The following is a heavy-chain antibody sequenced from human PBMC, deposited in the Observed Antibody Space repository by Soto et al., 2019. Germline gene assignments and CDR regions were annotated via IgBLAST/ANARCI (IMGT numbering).Heavy chain of an antibody. CDR2: IDPSDSYT. V-gene: IGHV5-10-1*01. Sequence: GESLKISCNGSGYSFTSYWISWVRQMPGKGLEWMGRIDPSDSYTNYSPSFQGHVTISADKSISTAYLQWSSLKASDTAMYYCANLGGYCSSTSCYTDYWGQGTPVTVSS. CDR1: GYSFTSYW. J-gene: IGHJ4*02. D-gene: IGHD2-2*02. CDR3: ANLGGYCSSTSCYTDY.